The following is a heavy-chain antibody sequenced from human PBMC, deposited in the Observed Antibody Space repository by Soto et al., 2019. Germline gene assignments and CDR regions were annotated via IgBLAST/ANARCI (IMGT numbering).Heavy chain of an antibody. D-gene: IGHD3-16*01. CDR1: GDSITTNPYY. V-gene: IGHV4-39*01. Sequence: SETLSLTCTVSGDSITTNPYYWGWIRQPPGKGLEWIGSVYYSGSTYYNPSLKSRVVISEDASKNRFSLTLRSVTAADTAIYYCGGPALNANWGYWFGPWGQGTLVPVSS. CDR2: VYYSGST. CDR3: GGPALNANWGYWFGP. J-gene: IGHJ5*01.